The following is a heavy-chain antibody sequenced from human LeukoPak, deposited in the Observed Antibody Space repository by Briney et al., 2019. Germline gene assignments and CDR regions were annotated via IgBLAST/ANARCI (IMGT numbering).Heavy chain of an antibody. CDR1: GGSISSGDYY. Sequence: PSETLSLTCTVSGGSISSGDYYCTWIRQPPGKGLEWIGYIYYSGSTYCNPSLKSRLIISVDTSKNQFSLKLSSVTAADTAVYYCARGLGSSWYGDWGQGTLVTVSS. V-gene: IGHV4-30-4*01. CDR3: ARGLGSSWYGD. CDR2: IYYSGST. D-gene: IGHD6-13*01. J-gene: IGHJ4*02.